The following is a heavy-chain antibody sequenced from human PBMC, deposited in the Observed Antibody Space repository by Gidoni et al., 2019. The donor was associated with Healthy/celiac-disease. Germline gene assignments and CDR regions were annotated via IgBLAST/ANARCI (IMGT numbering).Heavy chain of an antibody. D-gene: IGHD2-2*01. J-gene: IGHJ3*02. CDR1: GFTVSSNY. Sequence: EVQLVESGGGLIQPGGSLRLSCAASGFTVSSNYMSWVRQAPGKGLEWVSVIYSGGSTYYADSVKGRFTISRDNSKNTLYLQMNSLRAEDTAVYYCARDCSSTSCPGAFDIWGQGTMVTVSS. V-gene: IGHV3-53*01. CDR3: ARDCSSTSCPGAFDI. CDR2: IYSGGST.